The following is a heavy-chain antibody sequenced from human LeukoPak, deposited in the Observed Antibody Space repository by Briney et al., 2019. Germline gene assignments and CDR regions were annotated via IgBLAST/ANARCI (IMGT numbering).Heavy chain of an antibody. D-gene: IGHD3-10*01. J-gene: IGHJ4*02. V-gene: IGHV3-21*01. CDR2: ISSSSSYI. CDR3: ARPSAVGENY. CDR1: GFTFSSYS. Sequence: GGSRRLPCAASGFTFSSYSMNWVRQAPGKGLEWVSSISSSSSYIYYADSVKGRFTISRDNAKNSLYLQMNSLRAEDTAVYYCARPSAVGENYWGQGTLVTVSS.